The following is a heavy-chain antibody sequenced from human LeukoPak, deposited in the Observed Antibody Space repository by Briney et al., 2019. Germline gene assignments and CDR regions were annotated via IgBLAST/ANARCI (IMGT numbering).Heavy chain of an antibody. D-gene: IGHD2-15*01. Sequence: SETLSLTCAVYGGSFSGYYWSWIRQPPGKGLEWIGEINHSGSTNYNPSLKSRVTISVDTSKNQFSLKLSSVTAADTAVYYCARDNTVVVVAATGGWFDPWGQGTLVTVSS. CDR1: GGSFSGYY. CDR2: INHSGST. V-gene: IGHV4-34*01. J-gene: IGHJ5*02. CDR3: ARDNTVVVVAATGGWFDP.